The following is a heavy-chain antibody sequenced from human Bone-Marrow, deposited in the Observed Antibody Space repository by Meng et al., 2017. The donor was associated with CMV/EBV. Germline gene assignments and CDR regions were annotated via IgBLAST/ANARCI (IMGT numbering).Heavy chain of an antibody. V-gene: IGHV1-46*01. Sequence: ASVKVSCKASGYTFTGYYMHWVRQAPGQGLEWMGIINPSGGSTSYAQKFQGRVTMTRDTSTSTVYMELSSLRSEDTAVYYCARDRRDGYTVYYYGMDVWGQGTTVTFSS. CDR3: ARDRRDGYTVYYYGMDV. CDR2: INPSGGST. D-gene: IGHD5-24*01. CDR1: GYTFTGYY. J-gene: IGHJ6*02.